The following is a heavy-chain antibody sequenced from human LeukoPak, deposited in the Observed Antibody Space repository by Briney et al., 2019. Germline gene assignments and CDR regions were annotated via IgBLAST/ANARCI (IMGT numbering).Heavy chain of an antibody. CDR3: ARDGLPSAYCGGDCYSDY. Sequence: PGGSLRLSCAASGFTFSSYSMNWVRQSPGKGLEWVSSISSSSSYIYYADSVKGRFTISRDNAKNSLYLQINSLRAEDTAVYYCARDGLPSAYCGGDCYSDYWGQGTLVTVSS. CDR1: GFTFSSYS. V-gene: IGHV3-21*01. D-gene: IGHD2-21*02. J-gene: IGHJ4*02. CDR2: ISSSSSYI.